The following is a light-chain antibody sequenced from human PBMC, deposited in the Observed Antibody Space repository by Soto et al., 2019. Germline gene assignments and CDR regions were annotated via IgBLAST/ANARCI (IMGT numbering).Light chain of an antibody. CDR3: QQRSNSPPTWT. CDR1: QSVGGS. CDR2: DVS. Sequence: EIVLTQSPGTLSLSPGDTATLSCRASQSVGGSLAWYQQKPGQPPRLLVYDVSNRATGIPARFSGSGSTTDVTLTISTLEPEDFAVYYCQQRSNSPPTWTFGQGTKVEL. V-gene: IGKV3-11*01. J-gene: IGKJ1*01.